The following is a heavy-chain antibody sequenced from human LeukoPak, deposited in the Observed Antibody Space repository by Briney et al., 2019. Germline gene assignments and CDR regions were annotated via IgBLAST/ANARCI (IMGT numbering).Heavy chain of an antibody. CDR2: INQIGNT. CDR1: GGSISSSSYY. CDR3: ARIRRPLRGYFDH. D-gene: IGHD3-16*01. V-gene: IGHV4-39*07. Sequence: SETLSLTCTVSGGSISSSSYYWGWIRQPPGKGLEWIGEINQIGNTSYVPSLKSRLTISIDTSNNQFSLNLTSVTAADTGVYYCARIRRPLRGYFDHWGQGTLVT. J-gene: IGHJ4*02.